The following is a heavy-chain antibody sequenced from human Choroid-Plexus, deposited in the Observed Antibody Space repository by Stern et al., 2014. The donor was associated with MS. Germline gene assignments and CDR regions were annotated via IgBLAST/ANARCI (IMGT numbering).Heavy chain of an antibody. D-gene: IGHD3-10*01. CDR3: ATDYNY. J-gene: IGHJ4*02. CDR1: GSTLPDFF. V-gene: IGHV1-24*01. CDR2: FDPEDGET. Sequence: VLLVESGAEVKKPGASGKVSCKVSGSTLPDFFMHWVRHPPVKGLEWMGGFDPEDGETIYAKKFQGRVTMTEDTSTDTASMELSSLRSDDTAVYYCATDYNYWGQGTLVTVSS.